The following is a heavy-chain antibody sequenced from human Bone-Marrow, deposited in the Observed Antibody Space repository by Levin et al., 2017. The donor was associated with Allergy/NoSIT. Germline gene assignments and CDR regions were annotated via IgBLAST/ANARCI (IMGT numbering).Heavy chain of an antibody. D-gene: IGHD6-13*01. CDR2: IIPDTGGA. CDR3: AREVWYFDS. Sequence: ASVKVSCKASGYTFTDHHIHWVRQAPGQGLEWMGRIIPDTGGANFVQKFQDRVTMTRDTSIRTTYMELSSLTSDDTAVYYCAREVWYFDSWGQGTLVTVSS. J-gene: IGHJ4*02. V-gene: IGHV1-2*06. CDR1: GYTFTDHH.